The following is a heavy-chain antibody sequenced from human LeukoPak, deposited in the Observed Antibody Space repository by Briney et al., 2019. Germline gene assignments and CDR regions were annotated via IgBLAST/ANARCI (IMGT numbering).Heavy chain of an antibody. J-gene: IGHJ4*02. CDR2: FDPEDGET. CDR3: ATEANSGSYYSLFDY. V-gene: IGHV1-24*01. Sequence: GASVKVSCKVSGYTLTELSMHWVRQAPGKGLEWMGGFDPEDGETIYAQKFQGRVTMTEDTSTDTAYMELSSLRSEDTAVYYCATEANSGSYYSLFDYWGQGTLVTVSS. CDR1: GYTLTELS. D-gene: IGHD1-26*01.